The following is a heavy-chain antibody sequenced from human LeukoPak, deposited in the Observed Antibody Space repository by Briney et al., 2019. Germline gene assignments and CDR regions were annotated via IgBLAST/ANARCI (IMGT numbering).Heavy chain of an antibody. D-gene: IGHD3-16*01. CDR3: ARDRWGSTA. J-gene: IGHJ5*02. V-gene: IGHV3-7*03. CDR1: GFTFSTYW. Sequence: PGGSLRLSCAASGFTFSTYWMSWVRQAPGKGLEWVANIKADGSEKYYADSVEGRFTISRDNAKNSLYLQMNSLRAEDTALYYCARDRWGSTAWGQGTLVTVSS. CDR2: IKADGSEK.